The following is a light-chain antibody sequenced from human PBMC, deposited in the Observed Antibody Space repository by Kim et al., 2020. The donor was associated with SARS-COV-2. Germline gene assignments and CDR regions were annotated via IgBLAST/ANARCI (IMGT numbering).Light chain of an antibody. CDR3: QAWDSSTAWV. J-gene: IGLJ3*02. CDR2: QDS. Sequence: VPPGQTARITCSGDKLGDKYACWYQQKPGQSPVLVIYQDSKRPSGIPERFSGSNSGNTATLTISGTQAMDEADYYCQAWDSSTAWVFGGGTQLTVL. CDR1: KLGDKY. V-gene: IGLV3-1*01.